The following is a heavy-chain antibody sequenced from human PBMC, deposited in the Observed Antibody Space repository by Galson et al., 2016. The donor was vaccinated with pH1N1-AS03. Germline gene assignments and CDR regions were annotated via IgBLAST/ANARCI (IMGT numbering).Heavy chain of an antibody. J-gene: IGHJ4*02. CDR3: ARDHLGAGPAFDD. D-gene: IGHD1-26*01. CDR2: TYYRSKWYKWYN. Sequence: CAISGDSVSSNTAAWNWIRQSPSSGLEWLGRTYYRSKWYKWYNDYAVSVESRITINPDTSKNQFSLQLNSVTPEDTAAYYCARDHLGAGPAFDDWGQGTLVTVSS. CDR1: GDSVSSNTAA. V-gene: IGHV6-1*01.